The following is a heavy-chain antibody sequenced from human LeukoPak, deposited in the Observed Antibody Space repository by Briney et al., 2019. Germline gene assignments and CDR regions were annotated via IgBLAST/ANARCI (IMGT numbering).Heavy chain of an antibody. J-gene: IGHJ5*02. CDR1: GYTFTSYD. CDR3: ARVTVSVTMVRGVIITDNNWFDP. D-gene: IGHD3-10*01. CDR2: MNPNSGNT. Sequence: GASVKVSCKASGYTFTSYDINWVRQATGQGLEWMGWMNPNSGNTGYAQKFQGRVTITRNTSISTAYMELSSLRSDDTAVYYCARVTVSVTMVRGVIITDNNWFDPWGQGTLVTVSS. V-gene: IGHV1-8*03.